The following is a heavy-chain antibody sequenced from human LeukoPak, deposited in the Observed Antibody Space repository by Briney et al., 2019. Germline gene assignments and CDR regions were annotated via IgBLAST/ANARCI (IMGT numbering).Heavy chain of an antibody. Sequence: GESLKISCKGSGYNFNNYWIGWVRQMPGKGPEWMGIINPGDSNTRYSPSFQGQVTISADKSITTAYLQWSSLKASDTAMYFCARRAPGSHFTSWCDYWGQGTLVTVSS. V-gene: IGHV5-51*01. D-gene: IGHD2-2*01. CDR2: INPGDSNT. CDR3: ARRAPGSHFTSWCDY. J-gene: IGHJ4*02. CDR1: GYNFNNYW.